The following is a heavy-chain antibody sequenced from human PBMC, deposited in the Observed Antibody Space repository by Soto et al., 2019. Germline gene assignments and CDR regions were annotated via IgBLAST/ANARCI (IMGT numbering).Heavy chain of an antibody. D-gene: IGHD6-6*01. CDR1: GFTFSSYS. CDR3: ARDLYSSSARYLDY. J-gene: IGHJ4*02. Sequence: EVQLVESGGGLVKPGGSLRLSCAASGFTFSSYSMNWVRQAPGKGLEWVSSISSSSSYIYYADSVKGRFTISRYNAKNSLYLQMNSLRAEDTAVYYCARDLYSSSARYLDYWGQGTLFTVSS. V-gene: IGHV3-21*01. CDR2: ISSSSSYI.